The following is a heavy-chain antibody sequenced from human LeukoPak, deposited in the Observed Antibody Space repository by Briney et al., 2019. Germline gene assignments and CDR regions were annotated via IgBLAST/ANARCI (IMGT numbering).Heavy chain of an antibody. J-gene: IGHJ4*02. CDR2: ITGSGGST. D-gene: IGHD2-2*01. CDR1: GFTFTNYA. CDR3: AKDQVDIVVPAALDY. Sequence: GGSQRLSCAASGFTFTNYAMSWVRQAPGKGLEWVSTITGSGGSTHYADSVRGRFTISRDNSENTLFLQMNSLRAEDTAIYYCAKDQVDIVVPAALDYWGQGTLVTVSS. V-gene: IGHV3-23*01.